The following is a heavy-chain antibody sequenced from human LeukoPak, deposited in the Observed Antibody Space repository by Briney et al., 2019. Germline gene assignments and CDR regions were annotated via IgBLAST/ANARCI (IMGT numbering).Heavy chain of an antibody. V-gene: IGHV3-30*03. CDR1: GFTFSSYS. CDR2: IGPDGSTE. J-gene: IGHJ4*02. CDR3: ARDGDYSSGYGKDY. D-gene: IGHD5-18*01. Sequence: GGSLRLSCAAPGFTFSSYSMHWVRQAPGKGLEWVVRIGPDGSTEHYTDSVKGRFTISRDNSRKTVYLEMNSLRVEDTAVYYCARDGDYSSGYGKDYWGQGTLVTVSS.